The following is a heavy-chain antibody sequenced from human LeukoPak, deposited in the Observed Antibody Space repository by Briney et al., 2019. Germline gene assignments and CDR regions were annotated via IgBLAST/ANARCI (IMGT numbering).Heavy chain of an antibody. Sequence: PSETLSLTCTVSGGSISSSSSHWGWFRQPPGKGLEWIGSIYYTGSTYYNPSLKSRVTISVDTSRDQFSLKLSSVTAADTAVYYCARDQIGITVWGQGSLVTVSS. CDR2: IYYTGST. V-gene: IGHV4-39*07. D-gene: IGHD1-7*01. CDR3: ARDQIGITV. CDR1: GGSISSSSSH. J-gene: IGHJ4*02.